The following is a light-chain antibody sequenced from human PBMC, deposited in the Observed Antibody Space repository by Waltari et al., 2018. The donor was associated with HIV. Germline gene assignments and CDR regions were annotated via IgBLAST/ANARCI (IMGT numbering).Light chain of an antibody. Sequence: QSALTQPASVSGSPGPSITVSCTGTSSDHGSFNSVSWYQQTPGTAPKLVIYEVNNRPSGISNRFSGSKSGTTASLTISGLQTEDEAHYYCSSFTTSNTLLFGGGTKVTVL. CDR1: SSDHGSFNS. CDR3: SSFTTSNTLL. J-gene: IGLJ2*01. CDR2: EVN. V-gene: IGLV2-14*01.